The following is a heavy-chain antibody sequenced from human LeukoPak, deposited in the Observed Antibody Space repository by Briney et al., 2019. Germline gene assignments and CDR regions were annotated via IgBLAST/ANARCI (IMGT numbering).Heavy chain of an antibody. J-gene: IGHJ6*02. D-gene: IGHD5-12*01. CDR2: IYYSGVT. CDR1: GASLSSYY. Sequence: SETLSLNCTVAGASLSSYYCSSIRLPPGKWRGWIGSIYYSGVTKFNPSLKRRIAMSVDTSRNLFSLKLSSVAAADTAVYYCARREGSHYSVDIWGQGTTVTVSS. V-gene: IGHV4-59*08. CDR3: ARREGSHYSVDI.